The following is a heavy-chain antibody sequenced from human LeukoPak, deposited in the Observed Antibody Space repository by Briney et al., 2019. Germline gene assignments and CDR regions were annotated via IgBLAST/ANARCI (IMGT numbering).Heavy chain of an antibody. CDR2: IYHSGST. Sequence: RPSETLSLTCAVSGGSISGGGYSWSWIRQPPGKGLEWIGYIYHSGSTYYNPSLKSRVTISVDRSKNQFSLKLSSVTAADTAVYYCARTSIAARRANAFDIWGQGTMVTVSS. CDR1: GGSISGGGYS. D-gene: IGHD6-6*01. CDR3: ARTSIAARRANAFDI. J-gene: IGHJ3*02. V-gene: IGHV4-30-2*01.